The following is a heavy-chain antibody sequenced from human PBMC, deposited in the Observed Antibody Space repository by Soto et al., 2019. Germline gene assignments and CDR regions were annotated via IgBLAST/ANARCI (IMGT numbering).Heavy chain of an antibody. Sequence: GESLKISCKGSGYNFAGYWIAWVRQMPGKGLELMGIIYPSDSDTRYRPSFQGQVTISADKSISSAYLQWSSLRAEDTAVYYCAKDRYYGGYVDPFDYWGQGTLVTVSS. J-gene: IGHJ4*02. CDR1: GYNFAGYW. CDR2: IYPSDSDT. CDR3: AKDRYYGGYVDPFDY. V-gene: IGHV5-51*01. D-gene: IGHD5-12*01.